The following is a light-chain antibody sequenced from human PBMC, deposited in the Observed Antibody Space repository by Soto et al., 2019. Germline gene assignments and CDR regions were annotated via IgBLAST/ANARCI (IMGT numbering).Light chain of an antibody. CDR3: SSYTTSSTRV. Sequence: QSALTQPASVSGSLGQSITISCTGSSSDVGIYNYVPWYQQHPGKVPKLIIYEVSNRPSGVSNRFSGSKSGNTASLTISGLQAEDEADYYCSSYTTSSTRVFGTGTKVTVL. CDR1: SSDVGIYNY. V-gene: IGLV2-14*01. CDR2: EVS. J-gene: IGLJ1*01.